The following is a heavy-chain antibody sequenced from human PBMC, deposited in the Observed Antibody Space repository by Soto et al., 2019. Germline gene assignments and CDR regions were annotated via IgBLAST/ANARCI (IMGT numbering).Heavy chain of an antibody. V-gene: IGHV4-31*02. J-gene: IGHJ4*02. Sequence: KPSETLSLTCTVPGASVTSRRSYWRWILQHPGKGLEWIGYMFYTGSTYYHPSLKSRVNISADTSKNQFSLRLSSVTPADTAVYYCARDNGYGHFDSWGQGTLVTVSS. D-gene: IGHD5-12*01. CDR1: GASVTSRRSY. CDR3: ARDNGYGHFDS. CDR2: MFYTGST.